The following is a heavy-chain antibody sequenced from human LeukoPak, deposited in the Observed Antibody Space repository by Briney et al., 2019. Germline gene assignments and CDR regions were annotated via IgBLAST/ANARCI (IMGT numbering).Heavy chain of an antibody. J-gene: IGHJ5*02. D-gene: IGHD2-2*01. CDR3: AKDRGSGYCSSTSCSNWFDP. V-gene: IGHV3-64*04. CDR1: GFTFSTDA. CDR2: ITTNGGDT. Sequence: GGSLRLSCSASGFTFSTDALHWVRQAPGKGLEYVSAITTNGGDTFYADSVKGRFTISRDNSKNTLYLQMNSLRAEHTAVYYCAKDRGSGYCSSTSCSNWFDPWGQGTLVTVSS.